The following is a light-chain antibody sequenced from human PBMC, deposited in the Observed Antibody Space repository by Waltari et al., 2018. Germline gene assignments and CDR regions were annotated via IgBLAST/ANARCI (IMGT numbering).Light chain of an antibody. CDR1: STDIGNYNL. V-gene: IGLV2-23*02. J-gene: IGLJ3*02. CDR2: DVN. Sequence: QSALTQTAPVSGSPAQSITISCSGTSTDIGNYNLVSWYEQHPGKAPTLIIYDVNKRPSGVSNRFSGSKSGNTAFLTISGLQTADEADYYCSSYAGSAISVFGGGTKLTVL. CDR3: SSYAGSAISV.